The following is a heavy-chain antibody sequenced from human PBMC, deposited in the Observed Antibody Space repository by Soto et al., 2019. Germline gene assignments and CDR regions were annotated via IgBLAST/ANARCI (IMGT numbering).Heavy chain of an antibody. CDR2: IYPTGST. CDR1: GGSISSNNW. Sequence: QVQLQESGPGLVEPSGTLSLTCAVSGGSISSNNWWTWVRQPPGKGLEWIGEIYPTGSTNYNPSLNSRVTISVDKSKNQFSLKLSSVTAADTAVYYCVRAPPYGSASIGFDCWGQGILVTVSS. D-gene: IGHD3-10*01. CDR3: VRAPPYGSASIGFDC. V-gene: IGHV4-4*02. J-gene: IGHJ4*02.